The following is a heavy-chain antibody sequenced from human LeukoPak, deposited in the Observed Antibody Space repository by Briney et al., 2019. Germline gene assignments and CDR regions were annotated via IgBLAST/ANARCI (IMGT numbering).Heavy chain of an antibody. D-gene: IGHD1-26*01. Sequence: PSETLSLTCTVSGGSVSSGSYYWSWIRQPPGKGLEWIGYIFYSGSTNYNPSLKSRVTISVDTSKNQFSLKVSSVTAADTAVYYCAGENQWELRFDPWGQGTLVTVSS. J-gene: IGHJ5*02. CDR2: IFYSGST. V-gene: IGHV4-61*01. CDR3: AGENQWELRFDP. CDR1: GGSVSSGSYY.